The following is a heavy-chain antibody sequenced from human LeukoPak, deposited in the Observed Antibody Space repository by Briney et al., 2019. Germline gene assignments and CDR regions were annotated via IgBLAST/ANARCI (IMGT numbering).Heavy chain of an antibody. CDR3: AKDSARYYDILTGHHDY. D-gene: IGHD3-9*01. CDR2: ISGSGGST. V-gene: IGHV3-23*01. CDR1: GFTFSSYA. J-gene: IGHJ4*02. Sequence: GGSLRLSCAASGFTFSSYAMSWVRQAPGKGLEWVSAISGSGGSTYYADSVKGLFTISRDNSKNTLYPQMNSLRAEDTAVYYCAKDSARYYDILTGHHDYWGQGTRVTVSS.